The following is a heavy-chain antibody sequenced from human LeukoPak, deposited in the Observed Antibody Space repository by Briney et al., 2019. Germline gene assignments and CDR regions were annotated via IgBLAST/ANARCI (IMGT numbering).Heavy chain of an antibody. Sequence: ASVKVSCKTSGYTFTCFDIHWVRHATGQGLEWMGWLKPNDGNRGFAQKFQGRLTMTSGTSLVTAYMELTSLTSDDTAVYYCARGDSVAGTSNYFDSWGQGTLVTVSS. CDR3: ARGDSVAGTSNYFDS. CDR2: LKPNDGNR. CDR1: GYTFTCFD. V-gene: IGHV1-8*01. J-gene: IGHJ5*01. D-gene: IGHD6-19*01.